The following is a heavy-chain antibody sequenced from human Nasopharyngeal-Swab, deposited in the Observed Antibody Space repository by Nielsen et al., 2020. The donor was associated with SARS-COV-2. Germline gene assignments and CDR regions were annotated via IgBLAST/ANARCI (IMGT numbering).Heavy chain of an antibody. J-gene: IGHJ4*02. CDR2: MRSKAYGGTT. CDR1: GFTFGDYA. Sequence: GESLKISCTASGFTFGDYAMSWVRQAPGKGLEWVGFMRSKAYGGTTEYAASVKGRFNITRDDSKSIAYLQMNSLKTEDTAVYYCTSIRYSGGGSRFDYWGQGTLVTVSS. CDR3: TSIRYSGGGSRFDY. D-gene: IGHD1-26*01. V-gene: IGHV3-49*04.